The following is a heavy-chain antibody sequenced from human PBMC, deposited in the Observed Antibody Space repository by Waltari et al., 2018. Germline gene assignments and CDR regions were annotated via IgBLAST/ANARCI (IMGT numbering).Heavy chain of an antibody. V-gene: IGHV3-21*01. D-gene: IGHD6-19*01. Sequence: EVQLVESGGGLVKPGGSLRLSCAASGFPFNTYRMNWVRQAPGKGLEWVSFIDSSSTDISYADSVKGRFTISRDNARNSLYLQMNSLRVEDTAVYYCARDFRYNSGWYAYWGQGALVTVSS. CDR2: IDSSSTDI. CDR1: GFPFNTYR. CDR3: ARDFRYNSGWYAY. J-gene: IGHJ4*02.